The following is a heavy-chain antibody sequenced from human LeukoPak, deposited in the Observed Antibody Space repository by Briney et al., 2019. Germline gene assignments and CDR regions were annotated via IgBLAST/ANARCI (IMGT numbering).Heavy chain of an antibody. CDR3: ARDPTTVTTFFDS. CDR2: IYTSGNT. V-gene: IGHV4-4*07. Sequence: SETLSLTCTVSGGSINSYYWTWVRQPAGKGLEWIGRIYTSGNTNYNPPLKSRVTMSLDTSRNQFSLKLTSVTAADTAVYYCARDPTTVTTFFDSWGQGILVTVSS. CDR1: GGSINSYY. D-gene: IGHD4-17*01. J-gene: IGHJ4*02.